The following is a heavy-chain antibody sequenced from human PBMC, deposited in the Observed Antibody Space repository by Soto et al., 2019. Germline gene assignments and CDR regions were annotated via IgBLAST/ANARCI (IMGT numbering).Heavy chain of an antibody. J-gene: IGHJ5*02. CDR1: GGTFSSYA. Sequence: QVQLVQSGAEVKKPGSSVKVSCKASGGTFSSYAISWVRQAPGHGLEWMGGIIPIFGTANYEQKFQGRVTITADESTSTAYMERSSLRSEDTAVYYCAREPESGSYGGWFDPWGQGTLVTVSS. CDR3: AREPESGSYGGWFDP. D-gene: IGHD1-26*01. CDR2: IIPIFGTA. V-gene: IGHV1-69*01.